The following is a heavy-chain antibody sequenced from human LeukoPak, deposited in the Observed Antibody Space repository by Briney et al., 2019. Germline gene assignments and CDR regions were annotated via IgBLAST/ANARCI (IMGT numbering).Heavy chain of an antibody. J-gene: IGHJ4*02. D-gene: IGHD2-2*01. CDR1: GGSFSGYY. CDR3: ARGPLRYCSSTSCYIFDY. Sequence: SSETLSLTCAVYGGSFSGYYWSWIRQPPGKGLEWIGEINHSGSTNYNPSLKSRVTISVDTSKNQFSLKLSSVTAADTAVYYCARGPLRYCSSTSCYIFDYWGQGTLVTVSS. V-gene: IGHV4-34*01. CDR2: INHSGST.